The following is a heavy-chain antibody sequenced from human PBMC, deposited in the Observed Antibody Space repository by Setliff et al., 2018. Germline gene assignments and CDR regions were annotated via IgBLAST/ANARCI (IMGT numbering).Heavy chain of an antibody. CDR1: GGSISSGGYY. D-gene: IGHD2-21*01. J-gene: IGHJ3*02. CDR2: IYYSGNT. CDR3: ARVALVVVIRNAFDI. V-gene: IGHV4-31*03. Sequence: SETLSLTCTVSGGSISSGGYYWSWIRQHPGKGLEWIGYIYYSGNTYYNPSLKSRVTISVDTSKNQFSLKLSSVTAADTAVYYCARVALVVVIRNAFDIWGQGTMVTVSS.